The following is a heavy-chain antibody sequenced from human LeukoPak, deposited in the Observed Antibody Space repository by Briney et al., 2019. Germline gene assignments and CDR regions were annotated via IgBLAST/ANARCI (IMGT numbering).Heavy chain of an antibody. CDR3: AREGYYYGSGSYNYYYYYMDV. CDR1: GGSISSGSYY. J-gene: IGHJ6*03. V-gene: IGHV4-61*02. CDR2: IYTSGST. Sequence: PSQTLSLTCTVSGGSISSGSYYWSWIRQPAGKGLEWIGRIYTSGSTNYNPSLKSRVTISVDTSKNQFSLKLSSVTAADTAVYYCAREGYYYGSGSYNYYYYYMDVWGKGTTVTISS. D-gene: IGHD3-10*01.